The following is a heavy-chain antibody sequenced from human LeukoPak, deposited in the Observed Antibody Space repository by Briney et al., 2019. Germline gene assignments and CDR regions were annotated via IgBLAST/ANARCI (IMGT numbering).Heavy chain of an antibody. D-gene: IGHD3-22*01. V-gene: IGHV1-46*01. Sequence: ASVKVSCKASGYTFTSYYMHWVRQAPGQGLEWMVIINPSSGSTSNAQKFPARVTMTRVTATSTVYMELSSLRSEDTAVYYCARGYYYDSSGYYYQYWGQGTLVTVSS. J-gene: IGHJ4*02. CDR1: GYTFTSYY. CDR2: INPSSGST. CDR3: ARGYYYDSSGYYYQY.